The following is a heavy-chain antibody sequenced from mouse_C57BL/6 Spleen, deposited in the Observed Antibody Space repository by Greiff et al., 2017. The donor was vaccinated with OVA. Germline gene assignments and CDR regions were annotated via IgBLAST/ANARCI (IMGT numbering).Heavy chain of an antibody. V-gene: IGHV1-50*01. J-gene: IGHJ2*01. CDR3: ARDLRTFDY. CDR1: GYTFTSYW. Sequence: QVQLQQPGAELVKPGASVKLSCKASGYTFTSYWMQWVKQRPGQGLEWIGEIDPSDSYTNYNQKFKGKATLTVDTSSSTADMQLSSLTSEDSAVYYCARDLRTFDYWGQGTTLTVSS. CDR2: IDPSDSYT. D-gene: IGHD1-1*01.